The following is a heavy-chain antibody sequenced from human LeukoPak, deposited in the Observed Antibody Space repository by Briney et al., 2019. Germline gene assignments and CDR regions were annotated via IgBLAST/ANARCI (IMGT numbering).Heavy chain of an antibody. J-gene: IGHJ4*02. D-gene: IGHD2-2*01. CDR2: IYPGDSDT. CDR1: GYSFTSYW. V-gene: IGHV5-51*01. Sequence: PGESLKISCKGSGYSFTSYWIGWVRQMPGKGLEWMGIIYPGDSDTRYSPSFQGQVTISADRSITTAYLQWNSLKASDTAIYYCARHCSSDWFVDYWGQGTLVTVSS. CDR3: ARHCSSDWFVDY.